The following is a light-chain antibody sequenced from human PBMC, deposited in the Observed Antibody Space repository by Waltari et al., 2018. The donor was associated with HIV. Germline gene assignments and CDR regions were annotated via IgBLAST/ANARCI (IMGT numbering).Light chain of an antibody. CDR2: SNN. V-gene: IGLV1-44*01. CDR1: SSNIGNDA. J-gene: IGLJ2*01. CDR3: GTWDDSLNGWEV. Sequence: QSVLTQPPSASGTPGQTVTISCSGSSSNIGNDAVNWYQQLPGTAPKLLIYSNNQRPAGVPDRFSGSKSGTSASLAISGLQSEDQADYYCGTWDDSLNGWEVCGGGTKLTVL.